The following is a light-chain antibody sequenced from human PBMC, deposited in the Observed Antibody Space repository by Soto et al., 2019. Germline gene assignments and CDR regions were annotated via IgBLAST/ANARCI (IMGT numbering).Light chain of an antibody. CDR1: QNISDY. CDR3: QQSYSTPWT. Sequence: DIQMTQSPSSLSASVGDRVTITCRASQNISDYLNWYQQKPGEALKLLIYAASNLQSGVPSRFRGSGSGTDFTLTISSLQPEDFATYYCQQSYSTPWTFGLGTKVEIK. V-gene: IGKV1-39*01. J-gene: IGKJ1*01. CDR2: AAS.